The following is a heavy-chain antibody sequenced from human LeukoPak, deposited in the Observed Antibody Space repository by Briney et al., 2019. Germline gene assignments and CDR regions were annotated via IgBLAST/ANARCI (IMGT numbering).Heavy chain of an antibody. D-gene: IGHD2-8*01. V-gene: IGHV3-9*01. Sequence: PGRSLRLSCAASGFTFDDYAIHWVRQAPGKGLEWVSGISWNGAKIVYADSVKGRFTISRDNAKNSLYLQMDGLGTEDTALYYCAKETHSTMVPGYAFDIWGQGTMVTVSS. J-gene: IGHJ3*02. CDR1: GFTFDDYA. CDR2: ISWNGAKI. CDR3: AKETHSTMVPGYAFDI.